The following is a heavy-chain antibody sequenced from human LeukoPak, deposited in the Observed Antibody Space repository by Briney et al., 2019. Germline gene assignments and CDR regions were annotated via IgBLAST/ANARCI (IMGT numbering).Heavy chain of an antibody. D-gene: IGHD6-13*01. CDR1: GFTFSDYA. V-gene: IGHV3-64*04. CDR3: AKERSSRHYYYYYMDV. Sequence: GRSLRLSCAASGFTFSDYAMHWVRQAPGKELEYVSAISYNGNGKHYTDSVKGRFTISRDNSKNTLYLQMNSLRAEDTAVYYCAKERSSRHYYYYYMDVWGKGTTVTVSS. J-gene: IGHJ6*03. CDR2: ISYNGNGK.